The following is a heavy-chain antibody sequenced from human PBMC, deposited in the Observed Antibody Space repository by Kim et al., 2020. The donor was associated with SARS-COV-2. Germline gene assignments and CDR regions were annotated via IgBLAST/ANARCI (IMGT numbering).Heavy chain of an antibody. D-gene: IGHD5-12*01. CDR2: IKQDGSEK. CDR1: GFTFSSYW. Sequence: GGSLRLSCAASGFTFSSYWMSWVRQAPGKGLEWVANIKQDGSEKYYVDSVKGRFTISRDNAKNSLYLQMNSLRAEDTAVYYCARDRKRLGGGYDGVDYWGQGTLVTVSS. V-gene: IGHV3-7*01. CDR3: ARDRKRLGGGYDGVDY. J-gene: IGHJ4*02.